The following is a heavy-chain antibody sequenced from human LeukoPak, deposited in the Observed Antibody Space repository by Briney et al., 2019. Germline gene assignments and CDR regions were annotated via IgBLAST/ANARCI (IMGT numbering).Heavy chain of an antibody. V-gene: IGHV4-59*08. D-gene: IGHD3-22*01. J-gene: IGHJ4*02. CDR2: IYYSGST. CDR3: AGPYSSGYYLMFVV. CDR1: GGSISSYY. Sequence: SETLSLTCTVSGGSISSYYWSWIRQPPGKGLEWIGYIYYSGSTNYNPSLKSRVTISVDTSKNQFSLKLSSVTAAGTAVYYCAGPYSSGYYLMFVVWGQGTLVTVSS.